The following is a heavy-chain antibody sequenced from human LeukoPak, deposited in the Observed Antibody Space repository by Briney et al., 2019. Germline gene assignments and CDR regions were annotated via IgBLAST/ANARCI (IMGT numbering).Heavy chain of an antibody. CDR3: ARHPVSIGRYSGFDY. CDR2: INHSGST. D-gene: IGHD6-19*01. J-gene: IGHJ4*02. V-gene: IGHV4-34*01. Sequence: SETLSLTCAVYGGSFSGYYWSWIRQPPGKGLEWIGEINHSGSTNYNPSLKSRVAISVGTSKNQFSLKLSSVTAADTAVFYCARHPVSIGRYSGFDYWGQGTLVTVSS. CDR1: GGSFSGYY.